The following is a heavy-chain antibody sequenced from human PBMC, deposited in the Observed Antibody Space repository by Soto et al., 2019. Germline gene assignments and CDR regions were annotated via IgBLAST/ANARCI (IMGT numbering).Heavy chain of an antibody. Sequence: QITWKEFGPTLVNPTQPLTLTCTFSGFSLSTSEVGVGWIRHPQEKALEWLALIYWDDDKRYSPSLKSRLTITKDTSKNQVVLTMTNMDPVDTATYYCAQNAVAGPFDYWGQGTLVTVSS. CDR3: AQNAVAGPFDY. D-gene: IGHD6-19*01. V-gene: IGHV2-5*02. CDR2: IYWDDDK. J-gene: IGHJ4*02. CDR1: GFSLSTSEVG.